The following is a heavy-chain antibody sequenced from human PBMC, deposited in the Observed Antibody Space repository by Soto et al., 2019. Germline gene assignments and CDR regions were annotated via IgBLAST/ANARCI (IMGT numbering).Heavy chain of an antibody. V-gene: IGHV1-18*04. CDR2: ISAYNGNT. CDR1: GYTFTSYG. D-gene: IGHD4-17*01. CDR3: ARLPYGDYEGYYFDY. J-gene: IGHJ4*02. Sequence: QVQLVQSGAEVKKPGASVKVSYKASGYTFTSYGISWVRQAPGQGLEWMGWISAYNGNTNYAQKLQGRVTMTTDTSTSTAYMELRSLRSDDTAVYYCARLPYGDYEGYYFDYWGQGTLVTVSS.